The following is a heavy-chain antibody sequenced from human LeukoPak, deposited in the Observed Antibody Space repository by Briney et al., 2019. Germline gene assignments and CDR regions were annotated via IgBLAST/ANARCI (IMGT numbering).Heavy chain of an antibody. J-gene: IGHJ6*03. Sequence: SETLSLTCTVSGVSISSYYWSWLRQPPGKGLEGIGYIYTSGSTNYNPSLKSRVTISVDTSKHQFSLKLSSVTAADTAVYYCATTPWDYYYMDVWGKGTTVTVSS. CDR2: IYTSGST. CDR1: GVSISSYY. CDR3: ATTPWDYYYMDV. D-gene: IGHD4-11*01. V-gene: IGHV4-4*09.